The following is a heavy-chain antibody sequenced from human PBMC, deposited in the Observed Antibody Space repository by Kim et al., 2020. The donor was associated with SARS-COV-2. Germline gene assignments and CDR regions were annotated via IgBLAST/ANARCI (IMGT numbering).Heavy chain of an antibody. D-gene: IGHD6-19*01. CDR3: ARDSIAVAGTLLDY. Sequence: AVSVKSRITINPDTAKNQFSLQLNSVTPEDTAVYYCARDSIAVAGTLLDYWGQGTLVTVSS. J-gene: IGHJ4*02. V-gene: IGHV6-1*01.